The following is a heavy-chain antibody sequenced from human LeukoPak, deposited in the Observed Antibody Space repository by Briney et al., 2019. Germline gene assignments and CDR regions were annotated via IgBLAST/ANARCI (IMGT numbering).Heavy chain of an antibody. CDR2: ISGNSVTS. V-gene: IGHV3-48*02. J-gene: IGHJ6*02. CDR1: GFISSTYS. Sequence: GGSLRLSCAASGFISSTYSMNWVRQAPGKGLEWVSQISGNSVTSYYADSVKGRFTISRDNVKNSLYLQMNSLRDEDTAVYYCARYFGDPQGMDVWGQGTTVTVSS. D-gene: IGHD3-10*01. CDR3: ARYFGDPQGMDV.